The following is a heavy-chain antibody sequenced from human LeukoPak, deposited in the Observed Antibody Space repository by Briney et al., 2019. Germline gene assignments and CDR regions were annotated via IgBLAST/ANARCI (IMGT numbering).Heavy chain of an antibody. CDR1: GFTLSSYG. CDR3: ARDRDIVLMVYALDY. V-gene: IGHV3-23*01. CDR2: ISGSGGRT. D-gene: IGHD2-8*01. J-gene: IGHJ4*02. Sequence: GGTLRLSCAASGFTLSSYGMNWVCQAPGKGLEWVSTISGSGGRTYYADSVKGRFTISRDNSKNTLYLQMNSLRAEDTAVYYCARDRDIVLMVYALDYWGQGTLVTVSS.